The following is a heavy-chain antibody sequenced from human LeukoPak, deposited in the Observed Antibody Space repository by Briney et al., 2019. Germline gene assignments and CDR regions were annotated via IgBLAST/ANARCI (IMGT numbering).Heavy chain of an antibody. J-gene: IGHJ4*02. V-gene: IGHV3-9*01. CDR2: ISWNSGSI. Sequence: GGSLRLSCAASGFTFDDYAMHWVRQAPGKGLEWVSGISWNSGSIGYADSVKGRFTISRDNSKNTLYLQMNSLRAEDTAVYYCAKDLDIVVVPAAPGGWGQGTLVTVSS. CDR1: GFTFDDYA. D-gene: IGHD2-2*03. CDR3: AKDLDIVVVPAAPGG.